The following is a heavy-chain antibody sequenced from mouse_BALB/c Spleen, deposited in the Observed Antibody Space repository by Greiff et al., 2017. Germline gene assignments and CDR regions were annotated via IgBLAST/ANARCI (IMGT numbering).Heavy chain of an antibody. CDR1: GFSLTSYG. Sequence: VHLVESGPGLVQPSQSLSITCTVSGFSLTSYGVHWVRQSPGKGLEWLGVIWSGGSTDYNAAFISRLSISKDNSKSQVFFKMNSLQADDTAIYYCAKYGNYANYYYAMDYWGQGTSVTVSS. V-gene: IGHV2-4-1*01. D-gene: IGHD2-1*01. CDR3: AKYGNYANYYYAMDY. CDR2: IWSGGST. J-gene: IGHJ4*01.